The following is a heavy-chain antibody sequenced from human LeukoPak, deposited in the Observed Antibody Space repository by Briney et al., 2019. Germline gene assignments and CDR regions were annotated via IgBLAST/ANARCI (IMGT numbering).Heavy chain of an antibody. Sequence: GGSLRLSCAASGFTFSSYSMNWVRQAPGKGLEWVSSISSSSSYIYYAGSVKGRLTISRDNAKNSLYLQMNSLRAEDTAVYYCARGNWNALDYWGQGTLVTVSS. CDR2: ISSSSSYI. V-gene: IGHV3-21*01. CDR3: ARGNWNALDY. CDR1: GFTFSSYS. J-gene: IGHJ4*02. D-gene: IGHD1-20*01.